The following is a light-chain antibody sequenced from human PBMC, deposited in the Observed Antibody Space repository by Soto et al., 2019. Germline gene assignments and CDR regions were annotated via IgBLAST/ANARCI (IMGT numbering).Light chain of an antibody. CDR2: DVS. J-gene: IGLJ2*01. CDR1: SSDVGGYNY. Sequence: QSALTQPASVSGSPGQSITISCTGTSSDVGGYNYVSWYQQHPGKAPKLMIYDVSNRPSGVSNRFSGSKSGNTASLTVSGLQAEDEADYYCSSYTSSSTPHVVFGGGTELAVL. V-gene: IGLV2-14*01. CDR3: SSYTSSSTPHVV.